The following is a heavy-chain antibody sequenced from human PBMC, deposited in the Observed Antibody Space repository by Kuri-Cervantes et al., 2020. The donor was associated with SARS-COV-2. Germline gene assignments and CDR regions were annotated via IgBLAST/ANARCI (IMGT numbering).Heavy chain of an antibody. D-gene: IGHD6-13*01. CDR3: ARDAAADNLSDY. V-gene: IGHV1-69*04. J-gene: IGHJ4*02. Sequence: SVKVSCKASGYTFTSYYMRWVRQAPGQGLEWMGRIIPIFGIANYAQKFQGRITITADKSTSTAYMELSSLRSEDTAVYYCARDAAADNLSDYWGQGTLVTVSS. CDR1: GYTFTSYY. CDR2: IIPIFGIA.